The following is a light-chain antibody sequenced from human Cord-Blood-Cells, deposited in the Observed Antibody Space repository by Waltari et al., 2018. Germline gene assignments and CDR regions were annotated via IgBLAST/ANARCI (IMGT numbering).Light chain of an antibody. J-gene: IGKJ3*01. V-gene: IGKV1-39*01. CDR2: AAS. Sequence: DIQMPQSPSSRSASVGHSSSITSRASQSISSYLNWYQQKPGKAPKLLIYAASSLQSGVPSTFSGSGSGTDLTLTIRSLQPEDFATYYCQQRYSTPFTFGPGTNVDI. CDR1: QSISSY. CDR3: QQRYSTPFT.